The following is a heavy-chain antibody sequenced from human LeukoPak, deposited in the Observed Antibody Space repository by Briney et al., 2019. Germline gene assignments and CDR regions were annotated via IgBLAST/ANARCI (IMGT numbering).Heavy chain of an antibody. V-gene: IGHV3-33*01. CDR3: ARGPRYSFY. CDR2: IWYDGSNK. D-gene: IGHD6-13*01. J-gene: IGHJ4*02. Sequence: PGRSLRLSCAASGFTFSSYGMHWVRQAPGKGLEWVAVIWYDGSNKYYADSVKGRFTISRDNSKNTLYLQMNSLRDEDTAVYYCARGPRYSFYWGQGTLVSVSS. CDR1: GFTFSSYG.